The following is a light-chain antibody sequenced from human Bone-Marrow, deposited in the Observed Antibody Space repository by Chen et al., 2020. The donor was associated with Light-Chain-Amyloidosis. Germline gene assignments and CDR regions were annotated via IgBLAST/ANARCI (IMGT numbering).Light chain of an antibody. CDR1: QSLLYSSTNKNY. CDR2: WAS. Sequence: DIVMSQSPDPLSVSLGERATINCKSSQSLLYSSTNKNYLAWYQQKPGHAPKLLNYWASIREAGFPDRVSGSESGTDFTLTISSLQAEDVAVYYCQQYYSTLTFGQGPRLKIK. V-gene: IGKV4-1*01. CDR3: QQYYSTLT. J-gene: IGKJ5*01.